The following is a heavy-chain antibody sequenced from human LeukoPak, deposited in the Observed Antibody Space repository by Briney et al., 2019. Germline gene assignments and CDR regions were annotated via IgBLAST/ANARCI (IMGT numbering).Heavy chain of an antibody. CDR1: GYTFTGQY. CDR3: ARVSGSGTYYNYYFDY. CDR2: INPNSGGT. V-gene: IGHV1-2*02. J-gene: IGHJ4*02. D-gene: IGHD3-10*01. Sequence: ASVKVSCKASGYTFTGQYMHWVRQAPGQGLEWMGWINPNSGGTNYAQKFQGRVTMTRDTSINTAYMELSRLRSDDTAVYYCARVSGSGTYYNYYFDYWGQGTLVTVSS.